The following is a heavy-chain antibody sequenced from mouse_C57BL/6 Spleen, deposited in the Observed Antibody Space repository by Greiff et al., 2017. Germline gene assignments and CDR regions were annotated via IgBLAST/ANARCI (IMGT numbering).Heavy chain of an antibody. J-gene: IGHJ4*01. Sequence: QVQLKQPGPELVKPGASVKISCKASGYAFSSSWMNWVKQRPGKGLEWIGRIYPGDGDTNYNGKFKGKATLTADKSSSTAYMQLSSLTSEDSAVYFCARRAMDYWGQGTSVTVSS. CDR3: ARRAMDY. V-gene: IGHV1-82*01. CDR2: IYPGDGDT. CDR1: GYAFSSSW.